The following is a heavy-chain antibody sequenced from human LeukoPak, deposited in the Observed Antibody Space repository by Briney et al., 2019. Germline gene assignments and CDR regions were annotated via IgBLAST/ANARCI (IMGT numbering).Heavy chain of an antibody. J-gene: IGHJ5*02. CDR2: INHSGST. V-gene: IGHV4-34*01. D-gene: IGHD3-10*01. Sequence: SETLSLTCAVYGGSFSGYYWSWIRQPPGKGLEWIGEINHSGSTNYNPSLKSRVTISVDTSKNQFSLKLSSVTAADTAVYYCARAKLGNYYGSGSYKPFDPWGQRTLVTVSS. CDR1: GGSFSGYY. CDR3: ARAKLGNYYGSGSYKPFDP.